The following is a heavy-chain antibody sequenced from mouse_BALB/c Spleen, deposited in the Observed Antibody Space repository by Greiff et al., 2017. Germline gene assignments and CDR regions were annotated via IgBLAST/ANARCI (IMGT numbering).Heavy chain of an antibody. V-gene: IGHV14-3*02. CDR3: ARDYDGSSYFDY. CDR1: GFNIKDTY. Sequence: EVQLQQSGAELVKPGASVRLSCTASGFNIKDTYMHWVKQRPEQGLEWIGRIDPANGNTKYDPKFQGKATITADTSSNTAYLQLSSLTSEDTAVYYCARDYDGSSYFDYWGQGTTLTVSA. CDR2: IDPANGNT. D-gene: IGHD1-1*01. J-gene: IGHJ2*01.